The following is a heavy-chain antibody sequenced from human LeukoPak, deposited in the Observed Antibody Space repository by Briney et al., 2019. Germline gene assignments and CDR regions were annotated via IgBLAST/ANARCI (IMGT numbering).Heavy chain of an antibody. CDR2: IYYSGST. CDR1: GGSISSHY. J-gene: IGHJ4*02. D-gene: IGHD5-24*01. V-gene: IGHV4-59*11. Sequence: SETLSLTCTVSGGSISSHYWSWIRQPSGKGLEWIGYIYYSGSTNYNPSLKSRVTISVDTSKNQFSLKLSSVTAADTAVYYCARVRDGYLDYWGQGTLVTVSS. CDR3: ARVRDGYLDY.